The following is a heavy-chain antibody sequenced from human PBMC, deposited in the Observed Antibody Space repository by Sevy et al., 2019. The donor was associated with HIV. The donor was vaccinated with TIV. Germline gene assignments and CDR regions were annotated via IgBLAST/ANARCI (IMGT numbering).Heavy chain of an antibody. CDR3: ARRSLRLGYCSRTSCYSAMDV. V-gene: IGHV1-69*05. J-gene: IGHJ6*02. CDR2: IIPLFDTV. D-gene: IGHD2-2*02. Sequence: ASVKVSCKTSGGTFSSHAFTWVRQAPGQGLEWMGGIIPLFDTVDYVQKFQGRVTITTDESRSTAYMGLGSLRSEDTAVYDCARRSLRLGYCSRTSCYSAMDVWGQGTTVTVSS. CDR1: GGTFSSHA.